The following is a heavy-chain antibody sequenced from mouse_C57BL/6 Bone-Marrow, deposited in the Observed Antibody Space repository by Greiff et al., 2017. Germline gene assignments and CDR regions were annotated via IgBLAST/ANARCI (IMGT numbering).Heavy chain of an antibody. J-gene: IGHJ4*01. CDR3: ARQGGYYYGSQSFYAMDY. V-gene: IGHV5-12*01. CDR1: GFTFSDYY. Sequence: EVQGVESGGGLVQPGGSLKLSCAASGFTFSDYYMYWVRQTPEKRLEWVAYISNGGGSTYYPDTVKGRFTISRDNAKNTLYLQMSRLKSEDTAMYYCARQGGYYYGSQSFYAMDYWGQGTSVTVSS. CDR2: ISNGGGST. D-gene: IGHD1-1*01.